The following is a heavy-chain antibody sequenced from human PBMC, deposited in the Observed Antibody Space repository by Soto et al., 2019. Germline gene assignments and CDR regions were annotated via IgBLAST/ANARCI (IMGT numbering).Heavy chain of an antibody. V-gene: IGHV4-59*01. CDR1: CGSISSYY. J-gene: IGHJ6*02. CDR3: ARALDYGDYDRLNYGMDV. CDR2: IYYSGST. Sequence: SETLSLTCTVSCGSISSYYWSWIRQPPGKGLEWIGYIYYSGSTNYNPSLKSRVTISVDTSKNQFSLKLSSVTAADTAVYYCARALDYGDYDRLNYGMDVWGQGTTVTVSS. D-gene: IGHD4-17*01.